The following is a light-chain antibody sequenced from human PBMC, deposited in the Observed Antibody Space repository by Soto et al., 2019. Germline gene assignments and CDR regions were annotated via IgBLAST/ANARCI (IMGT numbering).Light chain of an antibody. CDR1: QSVNTF. V-gene: IGKV1-39*01. CDR2: AAS. Sequence: DYQMTQSPSSLSASVGDTATITCRASQSVNTFLNWYQQKPGKAPKLLISAASTLQSGVPSRFSGSGSGTDFTLTISNLQPEDFATYYCQQTYWMLYTFGQGTKLDIK. CDR3: QQTYWMLYT. J-gene: IGKJ2*01.